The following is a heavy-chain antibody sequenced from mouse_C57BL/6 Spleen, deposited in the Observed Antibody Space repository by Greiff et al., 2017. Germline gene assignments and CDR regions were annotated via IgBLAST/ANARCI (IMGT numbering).Heavy chain of an antibody. CDR3: ARDSFYAMDY. Sequence: QVQLQQSGAELARPGASVKMSCKASGYTFTSYTMHWVKQRPGQGLEWIGYINPSSGYTKYNQKFKDKATLTADKSSSTAYMQLSSLTSEDSAVXYCARDSFYAMDYWGQGTSVTVSS. J-gene: IGHJ4*01. CDR2: INPSSGYT. CDR1: GYTFTSYT. V-gene: IGHV1-4*01.